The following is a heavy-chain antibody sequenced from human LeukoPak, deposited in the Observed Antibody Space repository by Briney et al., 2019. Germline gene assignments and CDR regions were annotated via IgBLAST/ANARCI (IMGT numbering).Heavy chain of an antibody. J-gene: IGHJ6*02. V-gene: IGHV3-11*01. CDR1: GFTFSDYY. CDR3: ARDLRDERRVTIFGVVMALGGMDV. CDR2: ISSSGSTI. D-gene: IGHD3-3*01. Sequence: GGSLRLSCAASGFTFSDYYMSWIRQAPGKGLEWVSYISSSGSTIYYADSVKGRFTISRDNAKNSLYLQMNSLGAEDTAVYYCARDLRDERRVTIFGVVMALGGMDVWGQGTTVTVSS.